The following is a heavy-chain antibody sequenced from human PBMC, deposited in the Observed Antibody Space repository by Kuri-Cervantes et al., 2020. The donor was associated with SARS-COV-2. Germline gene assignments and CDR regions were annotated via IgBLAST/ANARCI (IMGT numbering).Heavy chain of an antibody. V-gene: IGHV1-69*13. D-gene: IGHD3-10*01. J-gene: IGHJ4*02. CDR2: IIPFFGTP. Sequence: SVKVSCKASGGTFTTYGFTWVRQAPGQGLEWMGGIIPFFGTPNYAQKFEGRVTITADESTSTAYMELRSLRSDDTAVYYCARDIGGFDYWGQGTLVTVSS. CDR1: GGTFTTYG. CDR3: ARDIGGFDY.